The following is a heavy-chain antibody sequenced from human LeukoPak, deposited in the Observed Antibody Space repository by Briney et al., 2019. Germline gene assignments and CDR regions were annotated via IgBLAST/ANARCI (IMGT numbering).Heavy chain of an antibody. J-gene: IGHJ4*02. CDR2: LYTGGST. Sequence: PGGSLRLSCAASGFLVSDNYMHWLRQAPGKGLEWVSVLYTGGSTYYADSGKGRFTISRDNSKNTLYLQMNSLRVEDTAVYYCARDHLNYHAFDYWGQGTLVTVSS. V-gene: IGHV3-53*01. CDR3: ARDHLNYHAFDY. CDR1: GFLVSDNY. D-gene: IGHD3-10*01.